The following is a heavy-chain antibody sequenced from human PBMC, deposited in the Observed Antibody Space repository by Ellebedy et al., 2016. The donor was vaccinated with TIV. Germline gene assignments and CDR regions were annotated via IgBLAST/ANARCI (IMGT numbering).Heavy chain of an antibody. CDR3: ARDHGSGSYWILGYYYGMDV. V-gene: IGHV1-18*01. D-gene: IGHD3-10*01. CDR2: ISAYNGNT. Sequence: ASVKVSXXASGYTFTSYGISWVRQAPGQGLEWMGWISAYNGNTNYAQKLQGRVTMTTDTSTSTAYMELRSLRSDDTAVYYCARDHGSGSYWILGYYYGMDVWGQGTTVTVSS. J-gene: IGHJ6*02. CDR1: GYTFTSYG.